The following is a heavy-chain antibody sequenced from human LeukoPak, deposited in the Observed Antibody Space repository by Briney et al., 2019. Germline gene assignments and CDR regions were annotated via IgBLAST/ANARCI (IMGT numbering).Heavy chain of an antibody. Sequence: PGGSLRLSCAASGLTFSSYAMSWVRQAPGKGLEWVSLITTSGDSTHYADSVKGRFTFSRDNSKNTLYLQINSLRAEDTAVYYCAKEAAGGHWYFDLWGRGTLVSVSS. V-gene: IGHV3-23*01. CDR3: AKEAAGGHWYFDL. J-gene: IGHJ2*01. CDR2: ITTSGDST. CDR1: GLTFSSYA.